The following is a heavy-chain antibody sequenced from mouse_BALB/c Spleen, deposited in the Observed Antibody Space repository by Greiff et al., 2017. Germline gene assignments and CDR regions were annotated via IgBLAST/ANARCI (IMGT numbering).Heavy chain of an antibody. Sequence: QVQLQQSGAELVRPGVSVKISCKGSGYTFTDYAMHWVKQSHAKSLEWIGVISTYYGDASYNQKFKGKATMTVDKSSSTAYMELARLTSEDSAIYYCARWGTVAGSPMDYWGQGTSVTVSS. D-gene: IGHD1-1*01. CDR1: GYTFTDYA. CDR2: ISTYYGDA. V-gene: IGHV1S137*01. CDR3: ARWGTVAGSPMDY. J-gene: IGHJ4*01.